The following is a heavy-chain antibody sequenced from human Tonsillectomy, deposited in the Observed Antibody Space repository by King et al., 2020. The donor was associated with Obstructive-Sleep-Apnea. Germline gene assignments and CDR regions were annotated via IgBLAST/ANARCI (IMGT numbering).Heavy chain of an antibody. J-gene: IGHJ4*02. Sequence: VQLVESGAEVKKPGESLKISCKGSGYSFSNYWIGWVRQMPGKGLEWMGILYPGDSDTRYSPSFQGQVTISADKSINTAYLQWRRLKASDTAMYYCVRPIPGQMVGYFDSWGQGTLVTVSS. CDR3: VRPIPGQMVGYFDS. D-gene: IGHD2-2*02. CDR2: LYPGDSDT. CDR1: GYSFSNYW. V-gene: IGHV5-51*01.